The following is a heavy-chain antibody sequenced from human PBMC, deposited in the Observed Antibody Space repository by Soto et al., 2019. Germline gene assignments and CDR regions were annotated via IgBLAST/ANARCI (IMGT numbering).Heavy chain of an antibody. J-gene: IGHJ4*02. CDR2: INPKSGDT. CDR1: GYTFTAYY. CDR3: ANLKHAPGGIDN. D-gene: IGHD2-8*02. Sequence: ASVEVSCKASGYTFTAYYIYWVRQAPGQGLEWVGRINPKSGDTNYAQRFQGRVTMTRDTSISTAYMEVSSLRSDDTAFYYCANLKHAPGGIDNWGQGTLVTVSS. V-gene: IGHV1-2*06.